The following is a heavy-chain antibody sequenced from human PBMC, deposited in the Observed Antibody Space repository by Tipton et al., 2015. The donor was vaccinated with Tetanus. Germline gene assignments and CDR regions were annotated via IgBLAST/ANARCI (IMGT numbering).Heavy chain of an antibody. CDR1: GFTLRSYS. Sequence: SLRLSCAASGFTLRSYSMNWVRQAPGKGLEWISYISTTSNTIYYVDSVRGRFTISRDNAKNLLYLQMSRLRREDTAVYYCATSTVTRWGPGTLVTVSS. D-gene: IGHD4-17*01. CDR2: ISTTSNTI. V-gene: IGHV3-48*01. J-gene: IGHJ4*02. CDR3: ATSTVTR.